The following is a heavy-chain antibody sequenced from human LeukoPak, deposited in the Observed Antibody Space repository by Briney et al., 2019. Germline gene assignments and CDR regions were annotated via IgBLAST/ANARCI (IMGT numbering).Heavy chain of an antibody. CDR1: GFTFSSYS. V-gene: IGHV3-21*01. Sequence: GGSLRLSCAASGFTFSSYSMNWVRQAPGKGLEWVSSISSSSSYIYYADSVKGRFTISRDNAKNSLYLQMNSLRAEDTAVYYCARGPSVVVAATGFYYYYYMDVWGKGTTVPVSS. J-gene: IGHJ6*03. D-gene: IGHD2-15*01. CDR2: ISSSSSYI. CDR3: ARGPSVVVAATGFYYYYYMDV.